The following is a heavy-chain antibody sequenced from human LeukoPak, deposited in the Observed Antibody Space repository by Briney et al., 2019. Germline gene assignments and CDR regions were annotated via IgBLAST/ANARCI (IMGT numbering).Heavy chain of an antibody. J-gene: IGHJ4*02. Sequence: GASVKVSCKVSGYTLTELSMHWVRQAPGKGLEWMGDFDPEDGETIYAQKFQGRVTMTEDTSTDTAYMELSSLRSEDTAVYYCATPSIVATIFDYWGQGTLVTVSS. V-gene: IGHV1-24*01. CDR3: ATPSIVATIFDY. CDR2: FDPEDGET. CDR1: GYTLTELS. D-gene: IGHD5-12*01.